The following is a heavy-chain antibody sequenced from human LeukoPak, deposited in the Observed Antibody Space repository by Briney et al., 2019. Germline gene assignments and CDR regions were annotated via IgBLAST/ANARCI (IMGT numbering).Heavy chain of an antibody. V-gene: IGHV1-18*01. CDR2: IRVYNGNT. D-gene: IGHD2-2*01. Sequence: GASVKVSCKASGYTFTSYGITWVRRAHGQGLEWLGWIRVYNGNTNYAKNFQDRVTMTTDTSTNTAYMELSSLRFDDTAVYYCAREAGGVEDCSSTSCPVDAFDIWGQGTMVTVSS. CDR1: GYTFTSYG. J-gene: IGHJ3*02. CDR3: AREAGGVEDCSSTSCPVDAFDI.